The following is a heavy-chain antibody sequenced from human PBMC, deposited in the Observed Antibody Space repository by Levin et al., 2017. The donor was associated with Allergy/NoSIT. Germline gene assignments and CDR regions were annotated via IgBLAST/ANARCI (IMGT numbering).Heavy chain of an antibody. CDR1: GFTFSSYT. D-gene: IGHD3-22*01. J-gene: IGHJ4*02. CDR2: INSDGSTI. Sequence: GGSLRLSCAASGFTFSSYTMHWVRQAPGKGLVWVARINSDGSTISYADSVKGRFTISRDNAKNTLFLQLNSLRAEDTAVYYCARFTSGYLLSYFDYGGQGNLVTVSS. CDR3: ARFTSGYLLSYFDY. V-gene: IGHV3-74*01.